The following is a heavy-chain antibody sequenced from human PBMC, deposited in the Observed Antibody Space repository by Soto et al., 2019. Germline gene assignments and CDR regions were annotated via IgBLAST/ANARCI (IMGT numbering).Heavy chain of an antibody. Sequence: QVQLVQSGAEVKKPGSSVKVSCKASGGTFSSYTISWVRQAPGQGLEWMGRIIPILGIANYAQKFQGRVTITADKSTSTAYMELSSLRSEDTAVYYCARSGDEPSRPVYYYYYMDVWGKGTTVTVSS. J-gene: IGHJ6*03. D-gene: IGHD6-6*01. CDR2: IIPILGIA. CDR3: ARSGDEPSRPVYYYYYMDV. V-gene: IGHV1-69*02. CDR1: GGTFSSYT.